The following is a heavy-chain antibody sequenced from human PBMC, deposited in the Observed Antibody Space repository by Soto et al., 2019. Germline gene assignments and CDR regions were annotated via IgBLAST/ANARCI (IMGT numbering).Heavy chain of an antibody. CDR2: INPTSGHI. Sequence: GGSLILSCAASGFIFSHYYMGWIRQAPGKGLEWVSYINPTSGHINYADSVKGRFTISRDNARNSLYLQMNSLTADDTAMYYCARLPYSAYNRHFDYWGQGTLVTVSS. V-gene: IGHV3-11*06. J-gene: IGHJ4*02. CDR3: ARLPYSAYNRHFDY. CDR1: GFIFSHYY. D-gene: IGHD4-4*01.